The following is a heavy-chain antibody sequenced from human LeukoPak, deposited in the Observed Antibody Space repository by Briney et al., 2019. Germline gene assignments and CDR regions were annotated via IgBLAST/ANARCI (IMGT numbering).Heavy chain of an antibody. J-gene: IGHJ2*01. D-gene: IGHD3-3*01. CDR2: IYYSGST. CDR1: GGSISSSSYY. V-gene: IGHV4-39*01. CDR3: ARSPGDYDFWSGYSHWYFDL. Sequence: SETLSLTCTVSGGSISSSSYYWGWIRQPPGKGLEWIGSIYYSGSTYYNPSPKSRVTISVDTSKNQFSLKLSSVTAADTAVYYCARSPGDYDFWSGYSHWYFDLWGRGTLVTVSS.